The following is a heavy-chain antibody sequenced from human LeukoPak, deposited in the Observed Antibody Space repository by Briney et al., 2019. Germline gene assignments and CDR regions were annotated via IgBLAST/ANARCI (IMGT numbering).Heavy chain of an antibody. Sequence: ASVKVSCKASGYTFTSYGISWVRQAPGQGLEWMGWISAYNGNTNYAQKFQGRVTMTRNTSISTAYMELSSLRSEDTAVYYCARGPPSYYYDILLWFDPWGQGTLVTVSS. V-gene: IGHV1-18*01. J-gene: IGHJ5*02. CDR1: GYTFTSYG. CDR3: ARGPPSYYYDILLWFDP. D-gene: IGHD3-9*01. CDR2: ISAYNGNT.